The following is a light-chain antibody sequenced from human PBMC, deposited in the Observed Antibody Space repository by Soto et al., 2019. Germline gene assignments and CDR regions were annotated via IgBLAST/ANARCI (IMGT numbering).Light chain of an antibody. J-gene: IGLJ2*01. CDR2: EVN. Sequence: QSALTQPASVSGSPGQSINISCTGTSSDVGGDKYVSWYQQRPGKAPKLMLYEVNNRPSGISNRFSGSKSGNTASLTISGLQAEDEGNYYCSSFTSSSPVVFGGGTKLTVL. CDR1: SSDVGGDKY. V-gene: IGLV2-14*01. CDR3: SSFTSSSPVV.